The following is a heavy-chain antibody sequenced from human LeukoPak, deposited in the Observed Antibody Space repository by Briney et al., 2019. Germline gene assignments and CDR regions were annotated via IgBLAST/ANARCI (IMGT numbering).Heavy chain of an antibody. V-gene: IGHV4-39*01. CDR3: AGGQTLDWLSNFFDS. CDR2: LYYGANT. CDR1: GGSISSSLYY. J-gene: IGHJ4*02. Sequence: SETLSLTCSVSGGSISSSLYYWGWIRQPPGKGLEWVGSLYYGANTYYNPSLKSRLTISLDTSKNQLSLKLRSVTAADTALYFCAGGQTLDWLSNFFDSWGQGSLVIVSS. D-gene: IGHD3-3*01.